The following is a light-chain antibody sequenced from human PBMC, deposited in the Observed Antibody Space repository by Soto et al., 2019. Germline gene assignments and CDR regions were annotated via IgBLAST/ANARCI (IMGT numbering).Light chain of an antibody. V-gene: IGLV1-51*02. J-gene: IGLJ2*01. Sequence: QSVLTQPPSVSAAPGQKVTISCSGSSSNIGNNYVSWYQQLPGTAPKLHIYENNKRPSGIPDRFSGSKSGTSATLGVTGLQTGDEADYYCGTWDSSLSGVVFGGGTKVTVL. CDR3: GTWDSSLSGVV. CDR2: ENN. CDR1: SSNIGNNY.